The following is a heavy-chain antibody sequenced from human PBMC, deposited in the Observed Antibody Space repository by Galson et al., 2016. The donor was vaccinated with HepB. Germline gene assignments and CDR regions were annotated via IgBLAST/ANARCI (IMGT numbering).Heavy chain of an antibody. D-gene: IGHD2-2*01. CDR3: AKWIAPTGPNMPDTFDF. V-gene: IGHV3-33*05. CDR2: ISTDGKDE. J-gene: IGHJ4*02. CDR1: GFTFNAYA. Sequence: SLRLSCAGSGFTFNAYAMHWVRQGPGKGLEWVALISTDGKDEHYVDSVKGRLTISSDNSKNTLYLQMNSLRAEDTAVYYCAKWIAPTGPNMPDTFDFWGQGTLVTVSS.